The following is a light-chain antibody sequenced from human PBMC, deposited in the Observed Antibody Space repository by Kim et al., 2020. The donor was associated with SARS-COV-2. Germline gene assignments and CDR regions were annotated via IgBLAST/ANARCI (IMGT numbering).Light chain of an antibody. Sequence: GQMVPVSCSGSNSNLGNNYVSWYQQVPGTAPKLLIYENYKRPSGIPDRISGSKSGTSATLDITGLQTGDEAIYYCGTWDSRLSAVVFGGGTQLTVL. CDR3: GTWDSRLSAVV. CDR2: ENY. J-gene: IGLJ2*01. CDR1: NSNLGNNY. V-gene: IGLV1-51*01.